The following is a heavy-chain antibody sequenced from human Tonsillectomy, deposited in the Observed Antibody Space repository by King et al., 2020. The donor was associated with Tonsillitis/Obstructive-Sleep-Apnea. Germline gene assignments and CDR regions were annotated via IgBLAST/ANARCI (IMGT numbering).Heavy chain of an antibody. D-gene: IGHD2-2*01. CDR1: GFTFSSYS. Sequence: EVQLVESGGGLVKPGGSLRLSCAASGFTFSSYSMNWVRQAPGKGLEWVSSISSSSSYIYYADPVKGRFTISRDNAKNSLYLQMNSLRAEDTAVYYCAREGGYCSSTSCYEVSGFDPWGQGTLVTVSS. V-gene: IGHV3-21*01. J-gene: IGHJ5*02. CDR2: ISSSSSYI. CDR3: AREGGYCSSTSCYEVSGFDP.